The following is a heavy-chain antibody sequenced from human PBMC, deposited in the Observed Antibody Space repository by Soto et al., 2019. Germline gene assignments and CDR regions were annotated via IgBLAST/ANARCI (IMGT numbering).Heavy chain of an antibody. J-gene: IGHJ1*01. CDR3: AIGVAAEKYFQH. Sequence: PGGSLRLSCAASGFSVSDNYMSWVRQAPGKGLEWISVIYSSGDTYYADSVKGRLTISRDNSRNTLYLQMNSLRAEDTAVYYCAIGVAAEKYFQHWGQGTRVTVAS. D-gene: IGHD3-3*01. CDR2: IYSSGDT. V-gene: IGHV3-66*01. CDR1: GFSVSDNY.